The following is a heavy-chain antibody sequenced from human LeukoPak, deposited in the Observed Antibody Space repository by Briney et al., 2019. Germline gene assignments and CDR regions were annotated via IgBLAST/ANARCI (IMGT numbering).Heavy chain of an antibody. V-gene: IGHV4-30-4*08. J-gene: IGHJ4*02. Sequence: SETLSLTCTVSGGSISSGDYYWSWIRQPPGKGLEWIGYIYYSGSTYYNPSLKSRVTISVDTSRNQFSLKLSSVTAADTAVYYCARFGHSSSFRGALDYWGQGTLVTVSS. D-gene: IGHD6-13*01. CDR2: IYYSGST. CDR1: GGSISSGDYY. CDR3: ARFGHSSSFRGALDY.